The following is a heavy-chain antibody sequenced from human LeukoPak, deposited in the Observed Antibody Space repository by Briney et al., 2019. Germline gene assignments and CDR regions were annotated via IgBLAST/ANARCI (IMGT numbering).Heavy chain of an antibody. CDR3: AKGGDRIWDAFDI. V-gene: IGHV3-43*02. CDR2: ISGDGGTT. D-gene: IGHD2-21*01. J-gene: IGHJ3*02. CDR1: GFSFDDYA. Sequence: GGSLRLSCAASGFSFDDYAMHWLRQAPGKGLEWVSLISGDGGTTYYADSVKGRFTISRDNSKKSRYLQMNSLRTEDTALYYCAKGGDRIWDAFDIWGQGTRVTVSS.